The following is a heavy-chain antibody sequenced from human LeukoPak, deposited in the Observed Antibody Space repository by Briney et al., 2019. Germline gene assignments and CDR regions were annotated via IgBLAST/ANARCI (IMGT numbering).Heavy chain of an antibody. D-gene: IGHD3-16*01. CDR1: GDSISSGGDY. Sequence: SQTLSLTCTVSGDSISSGGDYWSWIRQHPEKGLEWIGYVYYTGSTYYNPSLRSRVTISLDTSKNQFSLKLSSVTAADTAVYYCARDGLERRSLSGVWGQGTTVTVSS. CDR3: ARDGLERRSLSGV. CDR2: VYYTGST. V-gene: IGHV4-31*03. J-gene: IGHJ6*02.